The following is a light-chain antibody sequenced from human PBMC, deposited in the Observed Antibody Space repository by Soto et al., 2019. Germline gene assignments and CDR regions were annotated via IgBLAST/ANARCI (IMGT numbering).Light chain of an antibody. CDR1: QSIRSPF. J-gene: IGKJ1*01. CDR2: GAS. Sequence: EIVLTQSPATLSLSPGERATLSCRASQSIRSPFLAWYQQKPGRAPRLFIHGASSRATGIPDRFSGSGSGTDFTLTISRLEPEDCAVYYCGSDEWTFGQGTKVE. V-gene: IGKV3-20*01. CDR3: GSDEWT.